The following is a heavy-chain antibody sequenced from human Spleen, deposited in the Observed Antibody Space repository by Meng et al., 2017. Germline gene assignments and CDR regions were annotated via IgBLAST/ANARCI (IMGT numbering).Heavy chain of an antibody. CDR1: GFTFSSYA. Sequence: GESLKISCAASGFTFSSYAMSWVRQAPGKGLEWVSAISGSGGSTYYADSVKGRFTISRDNAKNSLYLQMNSLRAEDTAVYYCARDAVVVAATGGNFDYWGQGTLVTVSS. J-gene: IGHJ4*02. CDR2: ISGSGGST. V-gene: IGHV3-23*01. CDR3: ARDAVVVAATGGNFDY. D-gene: IGHD2-15*01.